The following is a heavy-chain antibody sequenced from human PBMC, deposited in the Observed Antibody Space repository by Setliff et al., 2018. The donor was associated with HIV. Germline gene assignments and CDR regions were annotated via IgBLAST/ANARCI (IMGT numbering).Heavy chain of an antibody. CDR2: ISTYNGNT. CDR3: ARLSIPAYYYMDV. J-gene: IGHJ6*03. D-gene: IGHD2-21*01. Sequence: ASVKVSCKASGYTFTTYGITWVRQAPGQGLEWMGWISTYNGNTNYAQKFQGRVTMTTVTSTSTAYMELRSLRSDDTAVYHCARLSIPAYYYMDVWGKGTTVTVSS. CDR1: GYTFTTYG. V-gene: IGHV1-18*01.